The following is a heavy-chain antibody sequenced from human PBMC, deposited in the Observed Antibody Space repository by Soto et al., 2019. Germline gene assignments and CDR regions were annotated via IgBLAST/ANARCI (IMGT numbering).Heavy chain of an antibody. V-gene: IGHV5-51*03. J-gene: IGHJ6*03. CDR1: GYSFASCW. CDR2: IYPGDSDT. CDR3: ASLPNFYYYYLDV. Sequence: EVQLVQSGAEVKKPGESLKISCKGFGYSFASCWIGWVRQMPGKGLEWMGVIYPGDSDTRYSPSFQGQPTISADKSINSAYLQWSSLNASDAAMYYCASLPNFYYYYLDVWGKGTTVTVSS.